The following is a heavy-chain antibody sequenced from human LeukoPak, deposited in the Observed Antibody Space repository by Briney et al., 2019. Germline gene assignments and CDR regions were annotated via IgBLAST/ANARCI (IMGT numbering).Heavy chain of an antibody. V-gene: IGHV4-38-2*02. Sequence: PSETLSLTCSVSGYSITSGYYWGWIRQPPGKGLEWIGRINYSGSTYYNPSLKSRVTISVDTSKNQFSLKLSSVTAADTAVYYCARGAYCSSTSCYRGDYYYYMDVWGKGTTVTVSS. CDR2: INYSGST. CDR1: GYSITSGYY. CDR3: ARGAYCSSTSCYRGDYYYYMDV. D-gene: IGHD2-2*02. J-gene: IGHJ6*03.